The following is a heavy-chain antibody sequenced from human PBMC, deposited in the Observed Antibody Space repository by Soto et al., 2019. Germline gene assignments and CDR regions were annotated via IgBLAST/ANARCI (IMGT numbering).Heavy chain of an antibody. CDR1: GYIFVNYG. CDR2: ISPYTGNT. J-gene: IGHJ6*04. CDR3: VRGVNDVTPTPQAV. Sequence: QVQLVQSGDEVKKPGASVKVSCKASGYIFVNYGIAWVRQAPRQGLEWMGWISPYTGNTHSASKVQGRLTMTTDTTASKAYWDRATLTSNDTAVNYFVRGVNDVTPTPQAVWGKGPTVTFAS. D-gene: IGHD3-10*02. V-gene: IGHV1-18*01.